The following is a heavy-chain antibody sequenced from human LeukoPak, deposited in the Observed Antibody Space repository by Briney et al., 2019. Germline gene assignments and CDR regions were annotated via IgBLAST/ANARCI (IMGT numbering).Heavy chain of an antibody. CDR3: ARDTLDYSSSSSYFDY. Sequence: GGPLRLSCAASGFTFSSYEMNWVRQAPGKGLEWVSYISSSGSTIYYADSVKGRFTISRDNAKNSLYLQMNSLRAEDTAVYYCARDTLDYSSSSSYFDYWGQGTLVTVSS. V-gene: IGHV3-48*03. J-gene: IGHJ4*02. D-gene: IGHD6-6*01. CDR1: GFTFSSYE. CDR2: ISSSGSTI.